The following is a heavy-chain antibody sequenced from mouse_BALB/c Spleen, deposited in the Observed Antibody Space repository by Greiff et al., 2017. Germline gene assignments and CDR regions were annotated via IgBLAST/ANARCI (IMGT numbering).Heavy chain of an antibody. D-gene: IGHD2-1*01. CDR3: ARHEDYGNHVGFDY. V-gene: IGHV5-6*01. CDR1: GFTFSSYG. CDR2: ISSGGSYT. J-gene: IGHJ2*01. Sequence: EVQRVESGGDLVKPGGSLKLSCAASGFTFSSYGMSWVRQTPDKRLEWVATISSGGSYTYYPDSVKGRFTISRDNAKNTLYLQMSSLKSEDTAMYYCARHEDYGNHVGFDYWGQGTTLTVSS.